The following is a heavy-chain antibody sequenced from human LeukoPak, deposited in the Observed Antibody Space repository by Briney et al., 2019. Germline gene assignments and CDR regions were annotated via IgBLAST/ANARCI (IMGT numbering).Heavy chain of an antibody. Sequence: AGRSLRLSCAASGFTFSSYSMNWVRQAPGKGLEWVSYISSNSSNKYYADSVKGRFTISRDNAKNTLYLQVNSLRAEDTAVYYCGRGIGTSAYFGACGQGTVVTVCS. CDR3: GRGIGTSAYFGA. D-gene: IGHD1-1*01. CDR2: ISSNSSNK. CDR1: GFTFSSYS. V-gene: IGHV3-48*04. J-gene: IGHJ5*02.